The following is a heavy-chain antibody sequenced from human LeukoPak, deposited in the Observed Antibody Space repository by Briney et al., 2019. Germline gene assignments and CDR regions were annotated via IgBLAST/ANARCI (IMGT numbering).Heavy chain of an antibody. CDR3: ASNHDYGDYVYFQH. V-gene: IGHV1-18*01. CDR1: GYTFTNYG. J-gene: IGHJ1*01. D-gene: IGHD4-17*01. CDR2: ISAYNGNT. Sequence: ASVKVSCKASGYTFTNYGISWVRQAPGQGLEWMGWISAYNGNTNYAQKLQGRVTMTTDTSTSTAYMELRSLRSDDTAVYYCASNHDYGDYVYFQHWGQGTLVTVSS.